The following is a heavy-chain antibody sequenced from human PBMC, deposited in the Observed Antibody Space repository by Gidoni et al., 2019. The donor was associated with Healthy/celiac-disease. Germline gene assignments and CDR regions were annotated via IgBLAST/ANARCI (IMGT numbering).Heavy chain of an antibody. J-gene: IGHJ4*02. V-gene: IGHV1-46*01. CDR3: ARALTGYSSSWYSDY. CDR1: GYTCTSYY. Sequence: QVQRVRSGAEMKTPGASVKVSCQASGYTCTSYYMNWVRQATGQGLEWMGIINPSGGSTSYAQKSQGRVTMTRDTSTSTVYMELSSLRSEDTAVYYCARALTGYSSSWYSDYWGQGTLVTVSS. D-gene: IGHD6-13*01. CDR2: INPSGGST.